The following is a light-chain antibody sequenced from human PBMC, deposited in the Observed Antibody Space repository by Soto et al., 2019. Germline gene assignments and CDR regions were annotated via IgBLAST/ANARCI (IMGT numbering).Light chain of an antibody. J-gene: IGLJ2*01. CDR2: EVT. V-gene: IGLV2-14*01. CDR3: SSYTSSSTVV. CDR1: SSDVGGYNY. Sequence: QSALTQPASVSGPPGQSITISCTGTSSDVGGYNYVSWYQQHPGKAPKLMIYEVTNRPSGVSYRFSGSKSGNTASLTISGLQAEDEADYYCSSYTSSSTVVFGGGTKLTVL.